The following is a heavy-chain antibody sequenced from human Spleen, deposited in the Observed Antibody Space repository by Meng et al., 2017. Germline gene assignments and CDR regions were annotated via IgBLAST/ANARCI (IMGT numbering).Heavy chain of an antibody. CDR1: KFSFSSYE. D-gene: IGHD5-24*01. V-gene: IGHV3-48*03. CDR3: ARIVERATTT. J-gene: IGHJ5*02. CDR2: ISSSGNTI. Sequence: GGSLRPSCAASKFSFSSYEMNWVRQAPGKGLEWVSYISSSGNTIDYADSVKGRFTISRDNAKNSLYLQMNSLRAEDTAVYYCARIVERATTTWGQGTLVTVSS.